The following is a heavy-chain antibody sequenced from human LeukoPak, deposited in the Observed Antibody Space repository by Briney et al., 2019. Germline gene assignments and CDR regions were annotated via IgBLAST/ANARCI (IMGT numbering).Heavy chain of an antibody. Sequence: GGSLRLSCTVSGFTFNTYAMHWVRQAPGKGLEWLTIISYDGRNEYYADSVKDRFTISRDNSKSTLYLQMNSLRLEDTAVYYCARSLYAFDYWGQGTLVTVSS. J-gene: IGHJ4*02. D-gene: IGHD5/OR15-5a*01. CDR3: ARSLYAFDY. V-gene: IGHV3-30*04. CDR2: ISYDGRNE. CDR1: GFTFNTYA.